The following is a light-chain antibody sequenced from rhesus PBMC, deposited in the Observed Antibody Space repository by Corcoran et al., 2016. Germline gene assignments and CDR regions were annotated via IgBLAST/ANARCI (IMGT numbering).Light chain of an antibody. J-gene: IGKJ1*01. V-gene: IGKV3-24*04. CDR2: GAS. CDR1: QSVGSY. CDR3: QQSSNLWT. Sequence: ETVVTQSPATLSLSPGERATLPCRASQSVGSYLAWYQQKPGQAPRLLMYGASSRATGIPDRFSGSGSGTDFTLPSGSLVPEGVGVYYCQQSSNLWTFGQGTKVDIK.